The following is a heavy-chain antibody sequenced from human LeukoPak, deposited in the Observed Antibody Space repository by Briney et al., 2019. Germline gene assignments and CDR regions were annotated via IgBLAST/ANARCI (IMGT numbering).Heavy chain of an antibody. CDR3: ARAYRLPGYFDY. V-gene: IGHV3-48*04. Sequence: GGSLRLSCAASGFTFSRYGMHWVRQAPGKGLEWVSYISSSGSTIYYADSVKGRFTISRDNAKNSLSLQMNSLRAEDTAVYYCARAYRLPGYFDYWGQGTLVTVSS. CDR1: GFTFSRYG. J-gene: IGHJ4*02. CDR2: ISSSGSTI. D-gene: IGHD2-15*01.